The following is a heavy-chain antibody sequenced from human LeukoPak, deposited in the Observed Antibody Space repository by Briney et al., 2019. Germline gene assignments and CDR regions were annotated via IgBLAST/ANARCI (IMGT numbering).Heavy chain of an antibody. CDR2: IHYSGST. CDR3: ARDLAAAGYFDY. Sequence: SETLSLTCTVSGGSISSSTYYWGWIRQPPGKGLEWIGSIHYSGSTYYNSSLKSGVTMSVDTSKNQFSLKLSSVTAADTAVYYCARDLAAAGYFDYWGQGTLVTVSS. V-gene: IGHV4-39*07. D-gene: IGHD6-13*01. J-gene: IGHJ4*02. CDR1: GGSISSSTYY.